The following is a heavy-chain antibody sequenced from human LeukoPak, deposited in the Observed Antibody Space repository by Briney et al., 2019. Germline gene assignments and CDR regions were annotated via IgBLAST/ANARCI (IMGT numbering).Heavy chain of an antibody. V-gene: IGHV4-34*01. J-gene: IGHJ4*02. CDR2: INHSGST. CDR3: ARGRIWGMATRGPLGY. CDR1: GGSFGGYY. D-gene: IGHD5-24*01. Sequence: SETLSLTCAVYGGSFGGYYWSWIRQPPGKGLEWIGEINHSGSTNYNPSLKSRVTISVDTSKNQFSLKLSSVTAADTAVYYCARGRIWGMATRGPLGYWGQGTLVTVSS.